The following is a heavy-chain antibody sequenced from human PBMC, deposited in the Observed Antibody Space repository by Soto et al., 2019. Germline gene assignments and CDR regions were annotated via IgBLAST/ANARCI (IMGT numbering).Heavy chain of an antibody. J-gene: IGHJ3*02. V-gene: IGHV1-46*03. CDR3: ARDLAVLRYFDWSAWAFDI. D-gene: IGHD3-9*01. Sequence: ASVKVSCKASGYTFTSYYMHWVRQAPGQGLEWMGIINPSGGSTSYAQKFQGRVTMTRDTSTSTVYMELSSLRSEDTAVYYCARDLAVLRYFDWSAWAFDIWGQGTVVTVSS. CDR1: GYTFTSYY. CDR2: INPSGGST.